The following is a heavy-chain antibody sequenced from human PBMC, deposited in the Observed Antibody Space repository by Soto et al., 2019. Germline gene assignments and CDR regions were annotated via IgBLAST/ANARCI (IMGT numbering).Heavy chain of an antibody. CDR3: ARGFSGVVGFFFGMDV. V-gene: IGHV1-69*17. J-gene: IGHJ6*01. CDR1: GGKFNNYS. D-gene: IGHD3-3*01. CDR2: IIPVFDLI. Sequence: QLVQSGAEVKKPGSSVRVSCKASGGKFNNYSVNWVRQAPGQGLEWMGGIIPVFDLIKYELKFQDRLAISADKSTNTAYMDLNSLRSADTAVYDCARGFSGVVGFFFGMDVWGQGTTVIVSS.